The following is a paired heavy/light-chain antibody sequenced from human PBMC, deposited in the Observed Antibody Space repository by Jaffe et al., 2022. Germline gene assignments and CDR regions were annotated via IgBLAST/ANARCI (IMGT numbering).Light chain of an antibody. Sequence: DIQMTQSPSSLSASVGDRVTITCQADQDVSNYLNWYQQKPGKAPKLLIYDASNLETGVPSRFSGSGSGTHFTFTISSLQPEDFATYYCQQYVYPPSVTFGGGTKVEI. CDR2: DAS. CDR1: QDVSNY. J-gene: IGKJ4*01. V-gene: IGKV1-33*01. CDR3: QQYVYPPSVT.
Heavy chain of an antibody. Sequence: QVQLVQSGAEMKKPGASVKLSCKTSGYSFTDHYIHWVRQAPGQGLEWMGVFNPKISGTSYPQRVQGRVTMTGDTSTSTVYMDLSSLTSDDTAVYYCARGRSPRGGFGGNSLDHWGQGSLVAVSS. CDR3: ARGRSPRGGFGGNSLDH. CDR1: GYSFTDHY. CDR2: FNPKISGT. V-gene: IGHV1-46*01. J-gene: IGHJ4*02. D-gene: IGHD2-21*02.